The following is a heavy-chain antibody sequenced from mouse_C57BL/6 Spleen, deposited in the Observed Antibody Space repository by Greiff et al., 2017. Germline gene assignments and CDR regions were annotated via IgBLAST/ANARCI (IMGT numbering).Heavy chain of an antibody. D-gene: IGHD2-12*01. CDR2: IDPSDSET. CDR1: GYTFTSYW. V-gene: IGHV1-52*01. Sequence: QVQLQQPGAELVRPGSSVKLSCKASGYTFTSYWMHWVKQRPIQGLEWIGNIDPSDSETHYNQKFKDKATLTVDKSSSTAYMQLSSLTSEDSAVYYCARRGYYNAMDYWCQGTSVTVSS. J-gene: IGHJ4*01. CDR3: ARRGYYNAMDY.